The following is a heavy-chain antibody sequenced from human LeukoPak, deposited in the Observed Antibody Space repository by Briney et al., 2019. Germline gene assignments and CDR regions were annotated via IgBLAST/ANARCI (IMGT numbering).Heavy chain of an antibody. Sequence: PGGSLSLSCAVSGFPFTDYWMNWVRQAPGKGLEWVASIRKDGSEKTYVDSVKGRFTISRDNTKNSLSLQVNSLRVEDTAVYYCARDGTAAGLYFDLWGQGTLVTVSS. CDR1: GFPFTDYW. J-gene: IGHJ4*01. CDR3: ARDGTAAGLYFDL. D-gene: IGHD6-13*01. V-gene: IGHV3-7*01. CDR2: IRKDGSEK.